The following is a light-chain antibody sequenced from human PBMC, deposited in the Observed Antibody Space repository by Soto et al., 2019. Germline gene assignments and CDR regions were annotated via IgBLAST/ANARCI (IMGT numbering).Light chain of an antibody. CDR3: AAWDDSLSGLV. CDR1: SSNIGSHS. J-gene: IGLJ2*01. CDR2: SNN. V-gene: IGLV1-44*01. Sequence: QPVLTQPPSASGTPGQRVTISCSGSSSNIGSHSVSWYRQLPGTAPKLLIYSNNQRPSGVPDRFSGSKSDTSASLAISGLQSDDEADYYCAAWDDSLSGLVFGGGTKLTGL.